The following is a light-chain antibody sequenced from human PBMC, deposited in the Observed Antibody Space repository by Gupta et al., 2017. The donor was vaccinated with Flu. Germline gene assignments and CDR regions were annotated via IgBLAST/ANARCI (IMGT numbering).Light chain of an antibody. CDR3: QQSYSTPRT. CDR1: QSISSY. Sequence: DIQMIQSPSSLSASVGDRVTITCRASQSISSYLNWYQQKPGKAPKLLIYAASSLQSGVPSRFSGSGSGTDFTLTISSLQPEEFATYYCQQSYSTPRTFGQGTKVEIK. J-gene: IGKJ1*01. CDR2: AAS. V-gene: IGKV1-39*01.